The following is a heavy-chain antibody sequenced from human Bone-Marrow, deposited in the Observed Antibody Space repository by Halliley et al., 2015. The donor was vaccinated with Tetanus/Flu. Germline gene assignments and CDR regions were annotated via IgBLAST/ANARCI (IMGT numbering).Heavy chain of an antibody. D-gene: IGHD6-13*01. CDR2: IFYTGTT. CDR1: GGSISTYY. J-gene: IGHJ4*02. CDR3: ARHPHRAAAGPFDN. V-gene: IGHV4-59*08. Sequence: TLSLTCTVSGGSISTYYWSWIRQPPGKALEWIGSIFYTGTTNYDPSLKSRVTISVDTYKNQFSLRVTSLTAADTAVYYCARHPHRAAAGPFDNWGQGTLVGVSS.